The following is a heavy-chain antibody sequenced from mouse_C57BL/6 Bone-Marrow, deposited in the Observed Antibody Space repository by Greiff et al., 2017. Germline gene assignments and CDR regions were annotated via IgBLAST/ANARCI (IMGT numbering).Heavy chain of an antibody. V-gene: IGHV1-15*01. Sequence: VQLQQSGAELVRPGASVTLSCKASGYTFTDYEMHWVKQTPVHGLEWIGAIDPETGGTASNQKFKGKAILTADKSSSTAYMERRSLTSEDSAVYYCNTGYYYGSSLADYWGQGTTLTVSS. J-gene: IGHJ2*01. CDR2: IDPETGGT. CDR1: GYTFTDYE. D-gene: IGHD1-1*01. CDR3: NTGYYYGSSLADY.